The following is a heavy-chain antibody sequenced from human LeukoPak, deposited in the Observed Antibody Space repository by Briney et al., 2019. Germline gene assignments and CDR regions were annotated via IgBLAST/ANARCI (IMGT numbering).Heavy chain of an antibody. V-gene: IGHV4-39*07. CDR1: GGSVTSGTYH. CDR2: VYFDGGT. D-gene: IGHD3-16*01. CDR3: ARDHYYDGRGRFDP. J-gene: IGHJ5*02. Sequence: SETLSLTCSVSGGSVTSGTYHWGWIRQPPRKGLEWIGSVYFDGGTHYKPSLQRRVTISVDTSKNQFSLRLSSVTAADTALYYCARDHYYDGRGRFDPWGQGTLVTVSS.